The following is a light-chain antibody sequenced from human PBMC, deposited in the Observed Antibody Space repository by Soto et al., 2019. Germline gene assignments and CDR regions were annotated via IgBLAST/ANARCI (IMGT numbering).Light chain of an antibody. CDR2: DDN. V-gene: IGLV1-51*01. Sequence: QSVMTQPPSVSAAPGQKVTISCSGSSSNIGGNSVSWYQQLPGTAPKLLIYDDNKRPSGIPDRFSGSKSGTSATLGITGFQTGDEADYYCGSWDSIPSAYVFGTGTKLTVL. J-gene: IGLJ1*01. CDR3: GSWDSIPSAYV. CDR1: SSNIGGNS.